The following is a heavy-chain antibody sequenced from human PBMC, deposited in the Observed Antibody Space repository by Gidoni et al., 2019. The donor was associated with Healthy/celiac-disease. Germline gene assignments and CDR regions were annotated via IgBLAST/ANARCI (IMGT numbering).Heavy chain of an antibody. D-gene: IGHD3-16*01. CDR3: AKDLLSPNSVWGSPVAVDY. CDR2: ISGSGGST. V-gene: IGHV3-23*01. CDR1: GFTFSSYA. J-gene: IGHJ4*02. Sequence: EVQLLESGGGLVQPGGSLRLSCAASGFTFSSYAMSWVRQAPGKGLEWVSAISGSGGSTYYADSVKGRFTISRDNSKNTLYLQMNSLRAEDTAVYYCAKDLLSPNSVWGSPVAVDYWGQGTLVTVSS.